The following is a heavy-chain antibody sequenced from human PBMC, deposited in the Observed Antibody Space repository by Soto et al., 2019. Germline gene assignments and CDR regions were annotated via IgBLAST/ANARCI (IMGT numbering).Heavy chain of an antibody. CDR1: GDSIISGDYY. V-gene: IGHV4-30-4*01. J-gene: IGHJ4*02. Sequence: QVQLQESGPGLVKPSQTLSLTCTVSGDSIISGDYYWSWIRQPPGKGLEWIGYIYYSGNTNSNPSLTSRVAIPEDPSKNQFSLRLNSVTAADTAVYYCARDAATAAYFDYWGPGTLVTVSS. CDR3: ARDAATAAYFDY. CDR2: IYYSGNT. D-gene: IGHD6-25*01.